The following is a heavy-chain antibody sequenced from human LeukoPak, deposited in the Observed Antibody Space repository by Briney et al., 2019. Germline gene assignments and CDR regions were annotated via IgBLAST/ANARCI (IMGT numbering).Heavy chain of an antibody. Sequence: SETLSLTCTVSGDSISSYYRSWIRQPPGKGLEWIGYIYYSESTYYNPSLKSRVTTSVDTSKNQFSLKLTSVTAADTAVYYCARGLLKGQLHLGYSYYMDVWGKGTTITVSS. D-gene: IGHD2-2*01. J-gene: IGHJ6*03. CDR3: ARGLLKGQLHLGYSYYMDV. V-gene: IGHV4-59*13. CDR1: GDSISSYY. CDR2: IYYSEST.